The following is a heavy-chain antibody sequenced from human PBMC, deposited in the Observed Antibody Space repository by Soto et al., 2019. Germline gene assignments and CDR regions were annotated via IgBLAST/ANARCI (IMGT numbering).Heavy chain of an antibody. D-gene: IGHD3-16*01. CDR1: DFTFRNYW. Sequence: PGGSLRLSCATSDFTFRNYWMNWVRQAPGKGLEWVANIKPDGSATNYVDPVKGRFTISRDNVRNSVSLQMNSLRVEDTAVYFCFGGNGGPQWGQGTLVTVS. CDR2: IKPDGSAT. CDR3: FGGNGGPQ. J-gene: IGHJ4*02. V-gene: IGHV3-7*03.